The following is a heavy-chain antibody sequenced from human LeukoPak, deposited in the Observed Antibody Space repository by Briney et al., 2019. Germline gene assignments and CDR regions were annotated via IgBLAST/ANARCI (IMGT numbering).Heavy chain of an antibody. Sequence: ASVKVSCKASGYRFSDYYMQWVRQAPGQGLEWMGWINPNSGDTKYARRFQGRVTMSSDTSITTAYKELSRLRSDDTAVYYCARSPRPRYDSSAYYGDWGQGTLVTISS. J-gene: IGHJ4*02. V-gene: IGHV1-2*02. D-gene: IGHD3-22*01. CDR2: INPNSGDT. CDR1: GYRFSDYY. CDR3: ARSPRPRYDSSAYYGD.